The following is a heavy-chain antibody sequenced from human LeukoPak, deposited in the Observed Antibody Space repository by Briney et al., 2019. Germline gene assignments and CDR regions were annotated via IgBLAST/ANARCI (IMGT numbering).Heavy chain of an antibody. CDR1: GFTFSRFG. CDR2: ISGGGGTT. V-gene: IGHV3-23*01. CDR3: AKDREGLSGGYDLEYFDY. J-gene: IGHJ4*02. D-gene: IGHD5-12*01. Sequence: PGSSLRLSCAASGFTFSRFGMHWVRQAPGKGLDGVSAISGGGGTTYYADSVKGRFTISRDNSKNTLFLQMNSLRAEDTAVYYCAKDREGLSGGYDLEYFDYWGQGTLVTVSS.